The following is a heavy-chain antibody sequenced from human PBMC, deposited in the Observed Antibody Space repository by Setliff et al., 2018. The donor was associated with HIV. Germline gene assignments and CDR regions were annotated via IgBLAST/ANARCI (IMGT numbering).Heavy chain of an antibody. CDR1: GYSISSGYY. J-gene: IGHJ4*02. D-gene: IGHD3-3*01. CDR2: ITHSGSP. Sequence: SETLSLTCTVSGYSISSGYYWSWFRQPPGKGLEFFGTITHSGSPYYTPSFKSRITISVDTSRNQFSLRLTSVTAADTAMYYCARGLLFGRSLDYWGQGTLVTVSS. V-gene: IGHV4-38-2*02. CDR3: ARGLLFGRSLDY.